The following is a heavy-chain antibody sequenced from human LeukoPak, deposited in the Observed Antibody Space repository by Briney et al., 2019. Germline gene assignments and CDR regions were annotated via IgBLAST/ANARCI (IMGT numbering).Heavy chain of an antibody. CDR3: ARGYSSSWLGYFDY. Sequence: GGSLRLSCVASGFTFSSYGIHWVRQAPGKGLEWVAVVSSDGSIKNNADSVKGRFTISRDTSKNTVYLQMNSLGAEDTAFYYCARGYSSSWLGYFDYWGQGTLVTVSS. D-gene: IGHD6-13*01. CDR2: VSSDGSIK. CDR1: GFTFSSYG. V-gene: IGHV3-30*03. J-gene: IGHJ4*02.